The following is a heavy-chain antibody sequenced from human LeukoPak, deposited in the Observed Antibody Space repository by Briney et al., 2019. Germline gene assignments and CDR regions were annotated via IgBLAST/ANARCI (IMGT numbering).Heavy chain of an antibody. Sequence: SETLSLTCTVSGGSISSYYWSWIRQPPGKGLEWIGYIYYSGSTNYNPSLKSRVTISVDTSKNQFSLKLSSVTAADTAVYYCARRGYYDILTGYSWFDPWGQGTLVTVSS. D-gene: IGHD3-9*01. CDR1: GGSISSYY. V-gene: IGHV4-59*08. CDR2: IYYSGST. J-gene: IGHJ5*02. CDR3: ARRGYYDILTGYSWFDP.